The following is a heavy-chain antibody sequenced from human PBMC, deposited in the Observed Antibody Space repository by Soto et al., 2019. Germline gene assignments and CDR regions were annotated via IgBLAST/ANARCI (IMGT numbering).Heavy chain of an antibody. CDR1: GGSFSGYY. CDR3: ARGGSGYYVGYYYYYYMDV. D-gene: IGHD3-3*01. Sequence: SETLSLTCAVYGGSFSGYYWSWIRQPPGKGLEWIGEINHSGSTNYNPSLKSRVTITVDTSKNQFSLKLSSVTAADTAFYYCARGGSGYYVGYYYYYYMDVWGKGTTVTVSS. J-gene: IGHJ6*03. V-gene: IGHV4-34*01. CDR2: INHSGST.